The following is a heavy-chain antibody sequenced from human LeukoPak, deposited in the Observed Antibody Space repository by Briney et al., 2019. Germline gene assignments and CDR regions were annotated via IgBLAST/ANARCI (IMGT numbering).Heavy chain of an antibody. Sequence: GGSLRLSCTASGFTFGDYAMSWVRQAPGKGLEWVGFITSKAYGATTAYAASVKGRFTISRDNSKSIAYLQMNSLKTEDTAVYYCSRHIVGARTYFDYWGEGTLVTVSS. CDR1: GFTFGDYA. CDR3: SRHIVGARTYFDY. V-gene: IGHV3-49*04. D-gene: IGHD1-26*01. CDR2: ITSKAYGATT. J-gene: IGHJ4*02.